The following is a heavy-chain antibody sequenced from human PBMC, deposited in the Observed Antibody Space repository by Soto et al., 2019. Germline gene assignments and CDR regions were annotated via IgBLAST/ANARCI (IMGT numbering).Heavy chain of an antibody. J-gene: IGHJ4*02. D-gene: IGHD4-17*01. V-gene: IGHV1-18*01. CDR1: GYIFTNYG. Sequence: ASVKVSCKASGYIFTNYGVSWVRQAPGQGLEWMGWISRHNGNTNYAQKLQGRVTMTTDTSTSTAYMDLRSLRSDDTAVYYCARERGTTVVSYDYWAQGTLVPVS. CDR2: ISRHNGNT. CDR3: ARERGTTVVSYDY.